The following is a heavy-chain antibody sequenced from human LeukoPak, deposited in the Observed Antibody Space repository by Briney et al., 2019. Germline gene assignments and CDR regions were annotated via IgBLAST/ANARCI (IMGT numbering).Heavy chain of an antibody. V-gene: IGHV1-46*01. J-gene: IGHJ5*02. CDR2: INPSGGST. CDR3: ARDPDNWFDP. CDR1: GYTFTSYY. Sequence: ASVKVSCKASGYTFTSYYMHWVRQAPGQGLEWMGIINPSGGSTSYAQKFQGRVTITADKSTSTAYMELSSLRSEDTAVYYCARDPDNWFDPWGQGTLVTVSS.